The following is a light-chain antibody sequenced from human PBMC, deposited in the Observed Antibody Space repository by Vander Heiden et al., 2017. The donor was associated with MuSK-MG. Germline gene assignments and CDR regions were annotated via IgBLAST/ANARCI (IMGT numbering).Light chain of an antibody. J-gene: IGLJ3*02. CDR1: ALPKQY. CDR3: QSADSSGTYPDRV. V-gene: IGLV3-25*03. Sequence: SYELTQPPSVSVSPGQTARITCSGDALPKQYAYWYQQKPGQAPGRVIFKDSERPSGSPERFSGSSSGKTVTVTISGVQAEDEADDDCQSADSSGTYPDRVFGGGTKLTVL. CDR2: KDS.